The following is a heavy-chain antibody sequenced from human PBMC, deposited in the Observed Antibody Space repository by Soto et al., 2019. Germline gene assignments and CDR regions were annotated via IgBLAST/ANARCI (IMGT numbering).Heavy chain of an antibody. CDR3: ARESTLAY. V-gene: IGHV1-46*01. Sequence: ASVKVSCKASGYIFTSHYMHWVRQAPGQGLEWMGIINPTGGGTSYAQKFQGRVTMTRDTSTSTVYMELSSLRSEDTAVYYCARESTLAYWGQGTLGIVSA. J-gene: IGHJ4*02. CDR2: INPTGGGT. CDR1: GYIFTSHY.